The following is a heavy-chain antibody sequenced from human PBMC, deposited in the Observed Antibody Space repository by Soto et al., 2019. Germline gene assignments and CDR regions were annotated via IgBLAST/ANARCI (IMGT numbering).Heavy chain of an antibody. V-gene: IGHV4-59*01. D-gene: IGHD5-18*01. CDR3: ARGAADTAMVDS. Sequence: SETLSLTCTVSGGSIRSYYWTWFRQPPGKGLEWLGYIFYSGSTFYNPSLKSRVTISIHTSKSQFSLQLNSVTAADTAVYYCARGAADTAMVDSWGQGTLVTVS. CDR1: GGSIRSYY. J-gene: IGHJ4*02. CDR2: IFYSGST.